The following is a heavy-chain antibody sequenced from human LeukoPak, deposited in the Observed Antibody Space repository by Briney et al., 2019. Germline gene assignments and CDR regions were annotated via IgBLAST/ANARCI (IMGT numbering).Heavy chain of an antibody. Sequence: GGSLRLSCAASGFSVRTNYMRWVRQAPGKGLEWVSVIYSGGTILYADSAKGRFTISRDNSRAPLHLQMNSLSVDDTAVHYCVRAVHHLFYSDSSGYYGDAFDVWGQGTVVTVSS. V-gene: IGHV3-53*01. CDR1: GFSVRTNY. D-gene: IGHD3-22*01. CDR2: IYSGGTI. CDR3: VRAVHHLFYSDSSGYYGDAFDV. J-gene: IGHJ3*01.